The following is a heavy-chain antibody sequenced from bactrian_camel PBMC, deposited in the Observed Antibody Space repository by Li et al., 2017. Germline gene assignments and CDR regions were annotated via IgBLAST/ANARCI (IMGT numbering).Heavy chain of an antibody. CDR3: ANPGRTVVDGSINGAYNY. D-gene: IGHD6*01. CDR2: ICIGDVKT. J-gene: IGHJ4*01. Sequence: HVQLVESGGGSVQVGGSLRLSCVAPADIYSNQCLVWFRQSPGKEREGVASICIGDVKTVYAPSVEGRFTISRDHDKNTLYLQLNTLKTEDTAMYYCANPGRTVVDGSINGAYNYRGQGTQVTVS. V-gene: IGHV3S54*01. CDR1: ADIYSNQC.